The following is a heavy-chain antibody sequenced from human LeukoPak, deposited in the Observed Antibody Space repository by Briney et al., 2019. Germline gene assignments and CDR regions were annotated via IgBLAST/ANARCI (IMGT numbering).Heavy chain of an antibody. V-gene: IGHV3-30*18. Sequence: GGSLRLSCAASGFTFSSYGMHWVRQAPGKGLEWVAVISYDGSNKYYADSVKGRFTISRDNSKNTLYLQMNSLRAEDTAVYYCAKHNRRVLLWFGESSLYYCYMDVWGKGTTVTISS. CDR1: GFTFSSYG. CDR3: AKHNRRVLLWFGESSLYYCYMDV. D-gene: IGHD3-10*01. CDR2: ISYDGSNK. J-gene: IGHJ6*03.